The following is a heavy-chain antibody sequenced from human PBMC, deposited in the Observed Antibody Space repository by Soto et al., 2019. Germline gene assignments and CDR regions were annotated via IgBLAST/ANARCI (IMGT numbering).Heavy chain of an antibody. CDR3: ARDEQTDDYDSSGYAFES. CDR2: IIPIFGTA. D-gene: IGHD3-22*01. CDR1: GGTFSSYA. V-gene: IGHV1-69*13. J-gene: IGHJ3*02. Sequence: ASVKVSCKASGGTFSSYAISWVRQAPGQGLEWMGGIIPIFGTANYAQKFQGRVTITADESTSTAYMELSSLRSEDTAVYYCARDEQTDDYDSSGYAFESWGQGTMVTVAS.